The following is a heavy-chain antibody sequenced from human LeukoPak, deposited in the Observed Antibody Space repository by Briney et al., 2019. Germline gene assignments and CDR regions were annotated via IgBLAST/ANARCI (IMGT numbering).Heavy chain of an antibody. D-gene: IGHD2-15*01. CDR2: ISGSGDTT. CDR3: ADITWTRGQSFDN. Sequence: GGSLRLSCAASGFTFSNYVMSWVRQAPGKGLEWVSVISGSGDTTYYADSVKGRFTVSRDNSKNTLYLQMSSLRADDTAVYYCADITWTRGQSFDNWGQGTLVTVS. V-gene: IGHV3-23*01. CDR1: GFTFSNYV. J-gene: IGHJ4*02.